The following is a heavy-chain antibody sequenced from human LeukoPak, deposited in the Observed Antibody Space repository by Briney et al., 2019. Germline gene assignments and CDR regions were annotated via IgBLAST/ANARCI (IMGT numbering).Heavy chain of an antibody. J-gene: IGHJ6*02. D-gene: IGHD3-3*01. V-gene: IGHV1-46*01. Sequence: GASVTVSCKASGYTFTSYYMHWVGQAPGQGGEWMGLSNPSGGRTSYAQKFQGRVTITRDTATSTVYMELSSLRSEDTAVYYSARSQHPLPVPDYDFWSGYYTVLGLGGGIYGMDVWGQGTTVTVSS. CDR2: SNPSGGRT. CDR1: GYTFTSYY. CDR3: ARSQHPLPVPDYDFWSGYYTVLGLGGGIYGMDV.